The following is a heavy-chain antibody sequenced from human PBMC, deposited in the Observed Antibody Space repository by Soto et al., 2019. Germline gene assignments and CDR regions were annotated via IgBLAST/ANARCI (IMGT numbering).Heavy chain of an antibody. J-gene: IGHJ4*02. CDR2: IIPIFGTA. Sequence: SVKVSCKASGGTFSSYAISWVRQAPGQGLEWMGGIIPIFGTANYAQKFQGRVTITADESTSTADMELSSLRSEDTAVYYCAREYYYDSSGGYYFDYWGQGTLVTVSS. CDR1: GGTFSSYA. D-gene: IGHD3-22*01. V-gene: IGHV1-69*13. CDR3: AREYYYDSSGGYYFDY.